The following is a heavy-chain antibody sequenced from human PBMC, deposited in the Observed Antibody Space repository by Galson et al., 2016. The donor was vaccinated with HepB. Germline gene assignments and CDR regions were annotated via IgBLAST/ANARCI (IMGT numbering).Heavy chain of an antibody. V-gene: IGHV3-15*01. CDR2: IKSKADGGTT. D-gene: IGHD1-26*01. CDR1: GFTFSSAW. Sequence: SLRLSCAGSGFTFSSAWMSWVRQAPGKGLEWVGRIKSKADGGTTDYAAPVQDRFTISRDNSKNTVYLHLNSLEIEDTAVYYCSTDVLEPSRSYANWGQGTLVIVSS. CDR3: STDVLEPSRSYAN. J-gene: IGHJ4*02.